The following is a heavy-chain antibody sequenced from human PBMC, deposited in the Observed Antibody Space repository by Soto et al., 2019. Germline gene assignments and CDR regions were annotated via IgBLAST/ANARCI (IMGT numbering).Heavy chain of an antibody. V-gene: IGHV3-23*01. D-gene: IGHD6-13*01. Sequence: GSLRLSCAASGFTFSSYAMSWVRQTPGKGLEWVSAISGSGGSTYYADSVKGRFTISRDNSKNTLYLQMNSLRAEDTAVYYCAKAPSGIAAAANWFDPWGQGTLVTVSS. J-gene: IGHJ5*02. CDR3: AKAPSGIAAAANWFDP. CDR2: ISGSGGST. CDR1: GFTFSSYA.